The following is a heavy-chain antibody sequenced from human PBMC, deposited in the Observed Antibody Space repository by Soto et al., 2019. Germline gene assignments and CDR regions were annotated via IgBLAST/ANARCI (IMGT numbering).Heavy chain of an antibody. CDR2: IYHTGST. J-gene: IGHJ4*02. V-gene: IGHV4-30-2*01. Sequence: QVQLQESGSGLVKPSQTLSLTCTVSGDSISSGGYSWSWIRQPPRQGLEWIGYIYHTGSTSYSPSLKSRVTMSVDKSKNQFSLSLNSVTAADTAIYYCARAPYGPSGYYFDSWGQGALFTVSS. D-gene: IGHD3-22*01. CDR1: GDSISSGGYS. CDR3: ARAPYGPSGYYFDS.